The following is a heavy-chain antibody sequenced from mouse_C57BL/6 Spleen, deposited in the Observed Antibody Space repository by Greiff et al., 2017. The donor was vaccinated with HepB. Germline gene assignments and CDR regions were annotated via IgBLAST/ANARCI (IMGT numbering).Heavy chain of an antibody. CDR2: INPNYGTT. CDR3: ARSGYYGSSPGFAY. V-gene: IGHV1-39*01. Sequence: VQLKESGPELVKPGASVKISCKASGYSFTDYNMNWVKQSNGKSLEWIGVINPNYGTTSYNQKFKGKATLTVDQSSSPAYMQLNSLTSADSAVYYCARSGYYGSSPGFAYWGQGTLVTVSA. D-gene: IGHD1-1*01. J-gene: IGHJ3*01. CDR1: GYSFTDYN.